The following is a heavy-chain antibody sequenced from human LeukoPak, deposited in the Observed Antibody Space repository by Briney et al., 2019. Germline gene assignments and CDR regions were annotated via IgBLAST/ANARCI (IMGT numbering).Heavy chain of an antibody. CDR1: GYTFTGYY. Sequence: GASVKVSCKASGYTFTGYYMHWVRQAPGQGLEWMGWINPNSGGTNCAQKFQGRVTMTRDTSISTAYMELSRLRSDDTAVYYCASGPAATIMDVWGKGTTVTVSS. J-gene: IGHJ6*03. V-gene: IGHV1-2*02. D-gene: IGHD2-15*01. CDR3: ASGPAATIMDV. CDR2: INPNSGGT.